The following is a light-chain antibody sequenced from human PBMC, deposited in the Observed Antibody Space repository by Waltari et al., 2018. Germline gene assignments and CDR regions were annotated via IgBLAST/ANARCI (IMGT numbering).Light chain of an antibody. CDR3: AAWDDSLNGVV. CDR1: SPNTGRNA. V-gene: IGLV1-44*01. CDR2: SND. J-gene: IGLJ2*01. Sequence: QSVLTHSPSAYGTPGQRVTISCPGSSPNTGRNAVNWYRQLPGTAPKLLIFSNDQRPSGVPDRFSGSKSGTSASLAISGLQSEDEADYYCAAWDDSLNGVVFGGGTKLTVL.